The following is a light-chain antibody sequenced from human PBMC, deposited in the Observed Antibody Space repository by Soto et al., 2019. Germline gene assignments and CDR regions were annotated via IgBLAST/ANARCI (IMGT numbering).Light chain of an antibody. CDR2: GAS. CDR3: QQYNTRPRT. J-gene: IGKJ1*01. V-gene: IGKV3-15*01. Sequence: EIVMTQSPGTLSVPPGESATLSCRASQSVSNTFSSFHQKPGQAPSRLIYGASTRTTGIPARFSGSGSGTDFTLTISSRQSEDYAVYYCQQYNTRPRTFGQGTKVDIK. CDR1: QSVSNT.